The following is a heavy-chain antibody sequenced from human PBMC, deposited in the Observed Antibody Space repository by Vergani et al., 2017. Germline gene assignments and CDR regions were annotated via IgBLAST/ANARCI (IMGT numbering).Heavy chain of an antibody. D-gene: IGHD2-21*02. CDR3: ARYPRKYGGDPEDYYYGMDV. CDR1: GGTFSSNT. V-gene: IGHV1-69*02. J-gene: IGHJ6*02. Sequence: QVQLVQSGAEVKKPGSSVKVSCKASGGTFSSNTISWVRQAPGQGLEWMGRIIPVLRKTKYEQEFQGRHTITADTSTSTAFMELTNLRSQDTAVYYCARYPRKYGGDPEDYYYGMDVWGQGTAVTVSS. CDR2: IIPVLRKT.